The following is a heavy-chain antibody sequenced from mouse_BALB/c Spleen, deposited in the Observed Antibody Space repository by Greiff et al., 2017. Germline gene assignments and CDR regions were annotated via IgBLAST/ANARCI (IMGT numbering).Heavy chain of an antibody. Sequence: EVKLVESGGGLVQPGGSRKLSCAASGFTFSSYGMHWVRQAPGKGLEWVAYISSGSSTIYYADTLKGRFTIARDNAKNTLFLQMTSLRSEDTAMYYCARAYYRYDEYSMDYWGQGTSVTVSS. CDR1: GFTFSSYG. J-gene: IGHJ4*01. V-gene: IGHV5-17*02. CDR3: ARAYYRYDEYSMDY. D-gene: IGHD2-14*01. CDR2: ISSGSSTI.